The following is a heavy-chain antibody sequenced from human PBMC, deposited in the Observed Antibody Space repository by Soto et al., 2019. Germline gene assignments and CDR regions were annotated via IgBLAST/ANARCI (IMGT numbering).Heavy chain of an antibody. Sequence: SETLSLTRTVSGGSISTYFWSWIRQPPGKRLEWIGYIYFSGSADYNPSLKSRVTISVDTSKNQFSLRLSSVTAADTAVYYCARHNSGHYCSGGSCLFGSWGQGTQVTVSS. J-gene: IGHJ4*02. CDR1: GGSISTYF. CDR2: IYFSGSA. D-gene: IGHD2-15*01. V-gene: IGHV4-59*08. CDR3: ARHNSGHYCSGGSCLFGS.